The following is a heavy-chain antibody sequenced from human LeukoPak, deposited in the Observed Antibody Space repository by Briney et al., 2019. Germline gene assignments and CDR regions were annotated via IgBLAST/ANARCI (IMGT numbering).Heavy chain of an antibody. V-gene: IGHV3-48*03. CDR2: ISSSGSTI. D-gene: IGHD2-15*01. CDR3: ARAEDPAHGGEAFDI. J-gene: IGHJ3*02. CDR1: GFTFSSYE. Sequence: GGSLRLSCAASGFTFSSYEMNWVRQAPGKGLEWVSYISSSGSTIYYADSVKGRFTISRDNAKNSLYLQMNSLRAEDTAVYYCARAEDPAHGGEAFDIWGQGTMVTVSS.